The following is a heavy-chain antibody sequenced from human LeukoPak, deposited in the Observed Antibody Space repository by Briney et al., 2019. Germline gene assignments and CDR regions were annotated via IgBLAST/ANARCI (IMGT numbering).Heavy chain of an antibody. CDR2: ISAYKGNT. CDR3: ARDPIAVAGNAAFDI. V-gene: IGHV1-18*01. J-gene: IGHJ3*02. Sequence: ASVTVSCKASGHTFTIYGISWVRQAPGQGLEWMGWISAYKGNTNYAQKLQGRVTMTTDTSTSPAYMELRTLRSDDRAVYYCARDPIAVAGNAAFDIWGQGTMVTVSS. D-gene: IGHD6-19*01. CDR1: GHTFTIYG.